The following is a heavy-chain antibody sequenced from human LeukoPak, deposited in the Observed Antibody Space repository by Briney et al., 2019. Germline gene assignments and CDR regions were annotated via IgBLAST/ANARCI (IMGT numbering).Heavy chain of an antibody. CDR2: INPGGGGA. Sequence: ASVKVSCKASGYPFNNHYMHWVRQAPGQGLEWMGIINPGGGGATYAQKFQGRVTMTRDMSTSTVYMELSNLRSDDAAVYYCARMDRGYSGYDCFDYWGQGTLVTVSS. CDR1: GYPFNNHY. J-gene: IGHJ4*02. D-gene: IGHD5-12*01. CDR3: ARMDRGYSGYDCFDY. V-gene: IGHV1-46*02.